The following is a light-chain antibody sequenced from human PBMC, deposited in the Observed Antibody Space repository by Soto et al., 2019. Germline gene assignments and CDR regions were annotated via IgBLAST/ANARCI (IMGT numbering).Light chain of an antibody. J-gene: IGLJ1*01. V-gene: IGLV2-8*01. CDR3: CSYGGSFYV. CDR1: SSDVGGYNY. Sequence: QSALTQPPSASGSPGQSVTISCTGTSSDVGGYNYVSWYQQHPGKAPKLMIYEVSKRPSGVPDRFSGSKSGSTASLTISGLQAEDEADYYCCSYGGSFYVLGTGTKVTVL. CDR2: EVS.